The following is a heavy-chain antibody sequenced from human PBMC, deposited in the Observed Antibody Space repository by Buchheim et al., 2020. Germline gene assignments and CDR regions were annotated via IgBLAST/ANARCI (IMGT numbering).Heavy chain of an antibody. V-gene: IGHV4-59*01. D-gene: IGHD3-22*01. J-gene: IGHJ5*02. CDR3: ARSAEVGVINWFDP. CDR1: GGSISSYY. Sequence: QVQLQESGPGLVKPSETLSLTCTVSGGSISSYYWSWIRQPPGKGLEWIGYIYYSGSTNYNPSLKSRVTISVDTSKNQSSLKLSSVTAADTAVYYCARSAEVGVINWFDPWGQGTL. CDR2: IYYSGST.